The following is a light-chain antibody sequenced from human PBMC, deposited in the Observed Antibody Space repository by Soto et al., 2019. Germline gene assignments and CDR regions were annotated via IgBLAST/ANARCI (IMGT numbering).Light chain of an antibody. CDR1: SSNIGAGYD. CDR2: GNS. V-gene: IGLV1-40*01. CDR3: QSFDSSLSGCV. J-gene: IGLJ2*01. Sequence: QSVLTQPPSVSGAPGQRVTISCTGSSSNIGAGYDVHWYQQLPGTAPKILIYGNSNRPSGVPDRISGSKSGTSASLAISGLQADDEADYYCQSFDSSLSGCVFGGGTKLSVL.